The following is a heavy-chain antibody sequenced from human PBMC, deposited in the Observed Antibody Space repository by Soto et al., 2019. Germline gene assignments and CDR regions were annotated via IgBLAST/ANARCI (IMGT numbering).Heavy chain of an antibody. J-gene: IGHJ5*02. CDR2: ISPGSRYP. V-gene: IGHV3-11*06. CDR1: GFTFGDSY. CDR3: VRGGGGGLFDP. Sequence: PGGSLRLSCAGSGFTFGDSYMSWIRQASGKGLEWLSYISPGSRYPAYADSVKGRFTISRDNAKRSLYLQMMSLTAEDTAIYYCVRGGGGGLFDPWGQGTMVTVSS. D-gene: IGHD2-15*01.